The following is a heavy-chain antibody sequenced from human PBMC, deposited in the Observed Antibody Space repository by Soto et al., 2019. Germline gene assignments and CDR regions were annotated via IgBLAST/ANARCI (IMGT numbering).Heavy chain of an antibody. D-gene: IGHD3-3*01. J-gene: IGHJ5*02. CDR1: GGTFSSYA. CDR3: ARAGALDDFWGYKWFDP. V-gene: IGHV1-69*06. CDR2: IIPIFGTA. Sequence: QVQLVQSGAEVKKPGSSVKVSCNASGGTFSSYAISWVRQAPGQGLEWMGGIIPIFGTANYAQKFQGRVTITADKSTSTAYMELSSLRSEDTAVYYCARAGALDDFWGYKWFDPWGQGTLVTVSS.